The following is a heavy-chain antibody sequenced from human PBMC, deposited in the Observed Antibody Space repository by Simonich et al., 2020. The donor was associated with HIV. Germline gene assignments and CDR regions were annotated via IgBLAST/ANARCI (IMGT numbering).Heavy chain of an antibody. D-gene: IGHD3-22*01. CDR1: GFSVSTSGVG. Sequence: QITLKESGPTLVKPTQTLTLTCTFSGFSVSTSGVGVGWIRQPPGKALEWLALIYWNDDKRYSPSLNSRLTITKDTSKSQVVLTMTNMDPVDTATYYCAHSGLETYYYDSSGYYLDAEYFHHWGQGTLVTVSS. CDR2: IYWNDDK. V-gene: IGHV2-5*01. J-gene: IGHJ1*01. CDR3: AHSGLETYYYDSSGYYLDAEYFHH.